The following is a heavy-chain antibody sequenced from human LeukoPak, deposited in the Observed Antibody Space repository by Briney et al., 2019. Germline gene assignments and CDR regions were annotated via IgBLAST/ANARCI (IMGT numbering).Heavy chain of an antibody. CDR1: GYTLTELS. Sequence: ASVKVSCKVSGYTLTELSMHWVRQAPGQGLEWMGGFAPEDGETIYAQTFQGRVTMTEDTSTDTAYMELSSLRSEDTAVYYCATEAVADYYYGMDVWGQGTTVTVSS. CDR3: ATEAVADYYYGMDV. D-gene: IGHD6-19*01. J-gene: IGHJ6*01. V-gene: IGHV1-24*01. CDR2: FAPEDGET.